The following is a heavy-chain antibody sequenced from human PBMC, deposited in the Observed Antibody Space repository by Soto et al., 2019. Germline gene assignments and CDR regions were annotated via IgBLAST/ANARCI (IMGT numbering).Heavy chain of an antibody. J-gene: IGHJ6*02. CDR1: GCTFTGYY. D-gene: IGHD6-25*01. V-gene: IGHV1-2*02. Sequence: AAVKASCKASGCTFTGYYMHWVRQAPGQGLEWMGWINPNSGGTNYAQKFQGRVTMTRDTSISTAYMGLSRLRSDDTAVYYCASGIAAILLISPGPYYYGMDVWGQGTTVTVSS. CDR2: INPNSGGT. CDR3: ASGIAAILLISPGPYYYGMDV.